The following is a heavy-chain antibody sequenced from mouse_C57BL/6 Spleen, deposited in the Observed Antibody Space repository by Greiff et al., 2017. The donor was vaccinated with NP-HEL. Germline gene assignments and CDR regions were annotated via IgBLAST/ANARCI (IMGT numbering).Heavy chain of an antibody. Sequence: VPLVESGAELVKPGASVKMSCKASGYTFTTYPIDWMKQNPGKSLEWIGNFHPYNDDTKYNEKFKGKATLTVEKSSSTVYLELSRLTSDDSAVYYGARGDGSSYYAMDYWGQGTSVTVSS. V-gene: IGHV1-47*01. CDR2: FHPYNDDT. D-gene: IGHD1-1*01. CDR1: GYTFTTYP. CDR3: ARGDGSSYYAMDY. J-gene: IGHJ4*01.